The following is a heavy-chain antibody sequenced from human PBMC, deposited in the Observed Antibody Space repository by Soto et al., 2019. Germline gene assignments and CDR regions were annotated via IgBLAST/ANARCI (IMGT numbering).Heavy chain of an antibody. V-gene: IGHV3-30-3*01. D-gene: IGHD5-12*01. J-gene: IGHJ6*02. CDR2: ISFDGDIT. CDR3: ARALLKSKRGGLGYDYGMDV. Sequence: QVHLVQSGGGLVQPGSSLRLSCADSGFNFISYAFHWVRQAPGKGLEWLAAISFDGDITNYRDSVKGRFTISKENSKNTVFLQMNGLRGEDTAVYFCARALLKSKRGGLGYDYGMDVWGQGTTVTVSS. CDR1: GFNFISYA.